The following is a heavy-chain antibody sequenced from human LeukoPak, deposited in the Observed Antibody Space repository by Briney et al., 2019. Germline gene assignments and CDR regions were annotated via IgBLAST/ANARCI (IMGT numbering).Heavy chain of an antibody. Sequence: GGSLRLSCAASGFTFSSSWMHWVRHAPGKGLVWVSRISGDGGVTTYADSVKGRFTISRDNANNTLSLQMTSLRAEDTALYYCVRATYYSGLKPFDFWGQGTLVTVSS. CDR3: VRATYYSGLKPFDF. CDR1: GFTFSSSW. CDR2: ISGDGGVT. J-gene: IGHJ4*02. D-gene: IGHD6-19*01. V-gene: IGHV3-74*01.